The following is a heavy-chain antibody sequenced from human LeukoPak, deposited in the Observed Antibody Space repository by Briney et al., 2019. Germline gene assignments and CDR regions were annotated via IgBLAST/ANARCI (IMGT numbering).Heavy chain of an antibody. CDR2: ISYDGSNK. V-gene: IGHV3-30-3*02. J-gene: IGHJ4*02. Sequence: GRSLRLSCAASGITLSSYDMHWVRQAPGKALEWVAVISYDGSNKDYADSVKGRFTISRDNSKNTLDLQMNSLRAEDTAVYYCAKSGIAAAGSLVYFDYWGQGTLVTASS. CDR1: GITLSSYD. CDR3: AKSGIAAAGSLVYFDY. D-gene: IGHD6-13*01.